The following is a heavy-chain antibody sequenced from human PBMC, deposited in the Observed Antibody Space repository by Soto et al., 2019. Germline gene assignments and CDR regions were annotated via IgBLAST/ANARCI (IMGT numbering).Heavy chain of an antibody. Sequence: SETLSLTCTVSGDSITRGDHYWSWIRHHPGKGPEWIGYIYYSGSTQYNPSLKSRLFMSVDLSKNQFSLNLRSVTAADTAVYFCARDLSSGYDSYYFDYWGQGTLVTVSS. CDR2: IYYSGST. CDR1: GDSITRGDHY. D-gene: IGHD3-22*01. CDR3: ARDLSSGYDSYYFDY. V-gene: IGHV4-30-4*01. J-gene: IGHJ4*02.